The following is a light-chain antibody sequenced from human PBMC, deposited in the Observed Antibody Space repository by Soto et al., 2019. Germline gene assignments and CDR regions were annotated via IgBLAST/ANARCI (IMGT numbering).Light chain of an antibody. J-gene: IGKJ1*01. V-gene: IGKV1-5*03. CDR1: QSISIW. CDR2: KAS. Sequence: DIQMTQSPSTLSASVGDRVTITCRASQSISIWLAWYQQKPGKAPKILIYKASSLESGVPSRFSGSGSGTDFTLAISSPQTDDFATYYGQHYSTYTPRSFGQGTTVPIK. CDR3: QHYSTYTPRS.